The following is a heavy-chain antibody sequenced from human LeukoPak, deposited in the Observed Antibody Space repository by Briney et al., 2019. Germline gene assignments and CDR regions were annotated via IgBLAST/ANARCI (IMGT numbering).Heavy chain of an antibody. CDR3: AKGSSGVRGYSYGPTDFDY. V-gene: IGHV3-23*01. J-gene: IGHJ4*02. CDR1: GFTFSSYA. Sequence: GGSLRLSCAASGFTFSSYAMSWVRQAPGKGLEWVSAISGSGGSTYYADSVKGRFTISRDNSKNTLYLQMNSLRAEDTAVYYCAKGSSGVRGYSYGPTDFDYWGQGTLVTVSS. D-gene: IGHD5-18*01. CDR2: ISGSGGST.